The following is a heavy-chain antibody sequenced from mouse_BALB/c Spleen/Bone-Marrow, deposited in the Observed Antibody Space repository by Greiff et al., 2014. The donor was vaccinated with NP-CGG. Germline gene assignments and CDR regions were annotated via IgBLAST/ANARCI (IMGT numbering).Heavy chain of an antibody. CDR3: ARDGNYAMDY. CDR2: IYYSGTI. V-gene: IGHV3-5*02. J-gene: IGHJ4*01. CDR1: GISITTGNYR. Sequence: EVQLQESGPGLVKPSQTVSLTCTVTGISITTGNYRWSWTRQFPGNKLEWIGYIYYSGTITYNPSLTSRTTITRDTSKNQFFLEMNSLTAEATATYYVARDGNYAMDYWGQGTSVTVSS. D-gene: IGHD1-1*02.